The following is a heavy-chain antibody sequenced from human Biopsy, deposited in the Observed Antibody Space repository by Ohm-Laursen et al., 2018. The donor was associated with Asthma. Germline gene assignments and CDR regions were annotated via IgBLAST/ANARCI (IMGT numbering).Heavy chain of an antibody. D-gene: IGHD4-17*01. J-gene: IGHJ4*02. CDR1: GYSLTDLS. CDR3: ASDFPKDYARYNFQF. CDR2: HDHEEGGT. V-gene: IGHV1-24*01. Sequence: GSSVKVSCKFSGYSLTDLSMHWVRQAPGQGLEWMGGHDHEEGGTVNARRFQGRVTMTEDTSTDTAYMGLSSLSSDDTAVYYCASDFPKDYARYNFQFWGQGTLVTVSS.